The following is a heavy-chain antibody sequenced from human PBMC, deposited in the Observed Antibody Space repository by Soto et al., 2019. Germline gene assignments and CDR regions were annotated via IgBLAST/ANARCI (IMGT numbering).Heavy chain of an antibody. V-gene: IGHV3-74*01. D-gene: IGHD3-3*01. CDR3: ARTYDFWSGYYRDYYGMDV. J-gene: IGHJ6*02. CDR2: INSDGSST. Sequence: GGSLRLSCAASGFAFSSCWMLWVRHAAGKGLVWVSRINSDGSSTSYADSGKGRFTISRDNAKNTLYLQMNSLRAEDTAVYYCARTYDFWSGYYRDYYGMDVWGQGTTVTVS. CDR1: GFAFSSCW.